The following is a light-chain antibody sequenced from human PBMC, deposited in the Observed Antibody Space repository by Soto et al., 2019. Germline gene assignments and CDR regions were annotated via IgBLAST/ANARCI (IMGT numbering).Light chain of an antibody. V-gene: IGKV1-5*03. CDR2: KAS. Sequence: DIQMTQSPSTLSASVGDRVTITCRASQSISSWLAWYQQKPGKAPKLLIYKASSLESGVPSRFSGIGSGKEFILTISRLQPDFFATYFYQKYSGYPSPFDPGTKVDIK. CDR3: QKYSGYPSP. J-gene: IGKJ3*01. CDR1: QSISSW.